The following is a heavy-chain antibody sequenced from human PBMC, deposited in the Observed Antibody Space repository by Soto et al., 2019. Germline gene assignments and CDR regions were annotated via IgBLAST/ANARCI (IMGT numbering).Heavy chain of an antibody. CDR1: GYTVTSYG. J-gene: IGHJ4*02. D-gene: IGHD1-26*01. CDR3: ARLPFAKRIIDY. V-gene: IGHV1-18*01. CDR2: ISAYNGNT. Sequence: QVQLVQSGAEVKKPGASLEVYCKASGYTVTSYGISWVRQAPGQGLEWMGWISAYNGNTNYAQKLQGMVTMTTDTSTSTAYMELRSLRSDDTAVYYCARLPFAKRIIDYWGQGTLVTVAS.